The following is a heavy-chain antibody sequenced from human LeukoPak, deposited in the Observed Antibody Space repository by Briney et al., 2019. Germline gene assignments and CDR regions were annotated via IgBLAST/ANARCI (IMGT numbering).Heavy chain of an antibody. CDR3: ARGSYSNSYEY. CDR2: IIPNSGGT. Sequence: ASVKVSCKASGYTFTDYYIHWVRQAPGQGLEWMGWIIPNSGGTNYAQKFQGRVTMTRDTSISTAYMDLSSLRSDDTAVYYCARGSYSNSYEYWGQGTLVTVSS. V-gene: IGHV1-2*02. J-gene: IGHJ4*02. D-gene: IGHD6-13*01. CDR1: GYTFTDYY.